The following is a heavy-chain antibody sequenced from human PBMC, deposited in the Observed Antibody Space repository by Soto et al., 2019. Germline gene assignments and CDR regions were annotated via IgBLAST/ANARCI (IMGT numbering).Heavy chain of an antibody. CDR3: ARRYGWAFDI. Sequence: SETLSLTCAVSGGSISSSSYYWGWIRQPPGKGLEWIGSIYYSGSTYYNPSLKSRVTISVDTSKNQFSLKLSSVTAADTAVYYCARRYGWAFDIWGQGTMVTVSS. J-gene: IGHJ3*02. CDR2: IYYSGST. V-gene: IGHV4-39*01. D-gene: IGHD3-16*01. CDR1: GGSISSSSYY.